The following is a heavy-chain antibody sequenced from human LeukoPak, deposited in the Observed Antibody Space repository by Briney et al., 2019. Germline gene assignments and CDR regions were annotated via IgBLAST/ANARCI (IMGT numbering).Heavy chain of an antibody. D-gene: IGHD1-14*01. CDR2: IAYDGSRA. J-gene: IGHJ4*02. Sequence: GGSLRLSCAGSGFTFGGYGMHWFRQTPGKGLEWVAVIAYDGSRAFYADSVKGRFTISRDNSKNTMSVQMDGLRAEDTAVYYCTRYNNDHFDYWGQGTLVTVSS. V-gene: IGHV3-33*01. CDR1: GFTFGGYG. CDR3: TRYNNDHFDY.